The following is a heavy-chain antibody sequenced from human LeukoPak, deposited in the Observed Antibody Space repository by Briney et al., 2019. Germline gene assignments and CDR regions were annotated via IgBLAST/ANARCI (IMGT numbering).Heavy chain of an antibody. CDR2: ISGSDGRT. CDR3: AKGRRSIVVVIYGMDV. J-gene: IGHJ6*02. D-gene: IGHD2-21*01. V-gene: IGHV3-23*01. CDR1: GFTFSSYA. Sequence: PGGSLRLSCAASGFTFSSYAMSWVRQAPGEGLEWVSAISGSDGRTYYADSVKGRLTISRDNSRNTLYLQMNSLRAEDTAVYYCAKGRRSIVVVIYGMDVWGQGTTVTVSS.